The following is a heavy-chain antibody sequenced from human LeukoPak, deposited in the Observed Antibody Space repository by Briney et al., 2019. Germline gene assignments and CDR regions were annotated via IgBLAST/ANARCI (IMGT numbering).Heavy chain of an antibody. CDR1: GGTFSSYA. Sequence: SVKVSCKASGGTFSSYAISWVRQAPGQGLEWMGGIIPIFGTANYAQKFQGRVTITADESTSTAYMELSSLRSEDTAVYYCARDRGRYRGYDFAFDIWGQGTMVTVSS. D-gene: IGHD5-12*01. V-gene: IGHV1-69*13. CDR3: ARDRGRYRGYDFAFDI. CDR2: IIPIFGTA. J-gene: IGHJ3*02.